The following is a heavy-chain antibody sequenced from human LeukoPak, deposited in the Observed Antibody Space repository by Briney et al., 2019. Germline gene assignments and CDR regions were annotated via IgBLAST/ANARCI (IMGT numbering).Heavy chain of an antibody. CDR1: GFTFSSYA. Sequence: GGSLRLSCAASGFTFSSYAMSSVRQAPGKGLEWVSAISGSGGSTYYAASVKGRFTISRDTSKNTLYLQMNSLRAEDTAVYYCAKRSTFWSGYDDYWGQGTLVTVSS. CDR3: AKRSTFWSGYDDY. D-gene: IGHD3-3*01. CDR2: ISGSGGST. J-gene: IGHJ4*02. V-gene: IGHV3-23*01.